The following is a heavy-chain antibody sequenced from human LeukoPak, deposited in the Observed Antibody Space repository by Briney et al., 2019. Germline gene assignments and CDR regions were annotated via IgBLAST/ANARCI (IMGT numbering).Heavy chain of an antibody. J-gene: IGHJ6*02. D-gene: IGHD3-10*01. CDR3: AKDLITMVRGNPMDV. CDR1: GFSFSFYG. V-gene: IGHV3-30*18. CDR2: LVYDGFYK. Sequence: GRSLGLSCAASGFSFSFYGMHWVRQAPGKGLEWVALLVYDGFYKYYADSVKGRFTISRDDSRNTLYLQLSSLRAEDTAVYYCAKDLITMVRGNPMDVWGQGTTVTVSS.